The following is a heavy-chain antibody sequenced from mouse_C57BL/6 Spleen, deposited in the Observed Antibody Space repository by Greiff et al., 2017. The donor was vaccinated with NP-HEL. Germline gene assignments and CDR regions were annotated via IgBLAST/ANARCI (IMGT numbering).Heavy chain of an antibody. D-gene: IGHD2-1*01. J-gene: IGHJ3*01. CDR1: GFTFSSYA. V-gene: IGHV5-4*03. CDR3: ARSFYSGKYEEFAY. CDR2: ISDGGSYT. Sequence: EVKVIESGGGLVKPGGSLKLSCAASGFTFSSYAMSWVRQTPEKRLEWVATISDGGSYTYYPDNVKGRFTISRDNAKNNLYLQMSHLKSEDTAMYYCARSFYSGKYEEFAYWGQGTLVTVSA.